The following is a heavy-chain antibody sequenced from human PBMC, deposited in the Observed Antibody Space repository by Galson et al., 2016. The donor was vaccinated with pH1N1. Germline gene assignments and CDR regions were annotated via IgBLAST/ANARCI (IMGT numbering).Heavy chain of an antibody. Sequence: SLRLSCAASGFTFSSYWMSWTRQAPGKGLEWVANIKEDGSTKYYVDSVKGRFTISRDNAKNSLYLQMNSLRAEDTAVYYCAKKIGSDWGQGTLVTVSS. CDR1: GFTFSSYW. D-gene: IGHD3-22*01. CDR2: IKEDGSTK. CDR3: AKKIGSD. J-gene: IGHJ4*02. V-gene: IGHV3-7*01.